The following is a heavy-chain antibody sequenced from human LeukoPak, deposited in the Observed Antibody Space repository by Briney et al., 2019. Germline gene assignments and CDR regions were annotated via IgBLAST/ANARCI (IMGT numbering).Heavy chain of an antibody. CDR2: ISYDGSNK. CDR1: GFTFSSYG. V-gene: IGHV3-30*03. CDR3: ARAHYYGMDV. J-gene: IGHJ6*02. Sequence: PGGSLRLSCAASGFTFSSYGVHWVRQAPGKGLEWVAVISYDGSNKYYADSVKGRFTISRDNSKNTLYLQMNSLRAEDTAVYYCARAHYYGMDVWGQGTTVTVSS.